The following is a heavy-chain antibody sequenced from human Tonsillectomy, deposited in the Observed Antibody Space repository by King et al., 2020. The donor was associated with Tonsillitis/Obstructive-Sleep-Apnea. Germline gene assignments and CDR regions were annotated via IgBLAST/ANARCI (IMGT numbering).Heavy chain of an antibody. V-gene: IGHV5-51*01. CDR2: IFPGDSDI. D-gene: IGHD3-22*01. CDR1: GFNFNRYW. J-gene: IGHJ6*04. CDR3: AIHDSSSYYPNYHYVGMDV. Sequence: VQLVESGAEVKKPGESLKISCKGSGFNFNRYWIAWVRQMPGKGLEWMGIIFPGDSDIRYSPSLQGQVTISVDKSINTAYLQWSSLKASDTAVYYCAIHDSSSYYPNYHYVGMDVWGKGTTVTVSS.